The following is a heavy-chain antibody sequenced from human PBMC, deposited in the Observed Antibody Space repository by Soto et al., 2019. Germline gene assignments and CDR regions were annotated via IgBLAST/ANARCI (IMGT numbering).Heavy chain of an antibody. D-gene: IGHD2-21*01. CDR2: ISWDGGST. J-gene: IGHJ4*02. CDR1: GFTFDDYT. CDR3: VRDSAYSFDY. V-gene: IGHV3-43*01. Sequence: GGSLRLSCAASGFTFDDYTMHWVRQAPGKGLEWVSLISWDGGSTYYADSVKGRFTISRDTAKNSLYLQMSSLRADDTAIYYCVRDSAYSFDYWGQGTLVTVSS.